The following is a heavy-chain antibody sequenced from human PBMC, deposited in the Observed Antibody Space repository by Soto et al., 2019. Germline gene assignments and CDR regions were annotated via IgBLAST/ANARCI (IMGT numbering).Heavy chain of an antibody. CDR3: ARWSDSNYGPGRTYYYYDGRDV. Sequence: QVQLVQSGAEVKKPGSSVKVSCKASGATFSSYAISWVRQAPGQGLEWMGGIIPIFGTANYAQKFQGRVTITADESTSTAYLELSSLRYEDTAVYYCARWSDSNYGPGRTYYYYDGRDVWGQGTTVTVSS. CDR2: IIPIFGTA. V-gene: IGHV1-69*01. J-gene: IGHJ6*02. D-gene: IGHD4-4*01. CDR1: GATFSSYA.